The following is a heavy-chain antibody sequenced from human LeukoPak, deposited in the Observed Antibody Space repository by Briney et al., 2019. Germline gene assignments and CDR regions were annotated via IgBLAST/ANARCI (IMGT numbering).Heavy chain of an antibody. D-gene: IGHD3-9*01. CDR2: INTGSTYT. J-gene: IGHJ4*02. Sequence: GGSLRLSCAASGFTFSDYYMTWIRQAPGKGLEWLSYINTGSTYTNYANSVKGRFTISRDNAKNSLYLQMNSLRAEDTAVYYCARLTSADYFDYWGQGTLVTVPS. V-gene: IGHV3-11*03. CDR1: GFTFSDYY. CDR3: ARLTSADYFDY.